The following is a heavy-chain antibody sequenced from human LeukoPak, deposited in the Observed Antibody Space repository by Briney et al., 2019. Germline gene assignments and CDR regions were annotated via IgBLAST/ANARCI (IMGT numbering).Heavy chain of an antibody. J-gene: IGHJ4*02. CDR2: ISSGGSVM. Sequence: PGGSLGLSCGASGYTFSDYTMNWVRQAPGEGPEWISYISSGGSVMHYADSVKGRFTISRDNVENSLYLQMNSLRVEDTAVYYCTRDLEYWGQGVLVTVSS. CDR3: TRDLEY. CDR1: GYTFSDYT. V-gene: IGHV3-48*01.